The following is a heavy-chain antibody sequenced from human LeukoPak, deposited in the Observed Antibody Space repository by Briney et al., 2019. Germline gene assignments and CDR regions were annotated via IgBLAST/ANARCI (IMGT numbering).Heavy chain of an antibody. CDR2: ISGSGGST. V-gene: IGHV3-23*01. CDR3: AKGYYDYVWGSYYFDY. CDR1: GFTFSSYA. D-gene: IGHD3-16*01. Sequence: PGGSLRLSCAASGFTFSSYAMSWVRQAPGKGLEWGSAISGSGGSTYYPDSVKGRFTTSRENSRATLYLQMNTLRAEDTAVYYCAKGYYDYVWGSYYFDYWGQGTLVTVSS. J-gene: IGHJ4*02.